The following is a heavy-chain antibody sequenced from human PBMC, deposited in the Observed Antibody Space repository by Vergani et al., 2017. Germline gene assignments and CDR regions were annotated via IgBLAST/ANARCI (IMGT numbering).Heavy chain of an antibody. CDR1: GFTFSSYG. Sequence: QVQLVESGGGVVQPGRSLRLSCAASGFTFSSYGMHWVRQAPGKGLEWVAVISYDGSNKYYADSVKGRFTISRDNSKNTLYLQMNSLRAEDKAVYYCAKDGNTKELHFDYWGQGTLVTVSA. J-gene: IGHJ4*02. CDR2: ISYDGSNK. CDR3: AKDGNTKELHFDY. V-gene: IGHV3-30*18. D-gene: IGHD3-3*01.